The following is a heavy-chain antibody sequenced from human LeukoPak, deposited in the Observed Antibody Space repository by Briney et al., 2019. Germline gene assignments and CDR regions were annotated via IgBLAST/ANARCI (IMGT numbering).Heavy chain of an antibody. Sequence: SETLSLTCTVSGGSISGSSYYWGWIRQAPGKGLERIGSVYYSGIPHYSPSLKCRVTISVDMSTNQFSLRLSSVTAADTAVYYCARDGWESGDYWGQGTLVTVSS. CDR3: ARDGWESGDY. CDR2: VYYSGIP. V-gene: IGHV4-39*07. CDR1: GGSISGSSYY. J-gene: IGHJ4*02. D-gene: IGHD1-26*01.